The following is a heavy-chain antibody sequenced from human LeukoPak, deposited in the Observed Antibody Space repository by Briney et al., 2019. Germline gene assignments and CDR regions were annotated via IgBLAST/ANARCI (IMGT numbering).Heavy chain of an antibody. D-gene: IGHD3-16*02. CDR1: GFTFNSYW. CDR2: IKQDGSEK. J-gene: IGHJ4*02. CDR3: TRDAFQSGPWTYRFDY. V-gene: IGHV3-7*03. Sequence: GGSLRLSCAASGFTFNSYWMSWVRQAPGKGLGWVANIKQDGSEKYYVDSVKGRFTISRDNAKNSLYLQMNGLRADDTALYYCTRDAFQSGPWTYRFDYWGQGTLATVSS.